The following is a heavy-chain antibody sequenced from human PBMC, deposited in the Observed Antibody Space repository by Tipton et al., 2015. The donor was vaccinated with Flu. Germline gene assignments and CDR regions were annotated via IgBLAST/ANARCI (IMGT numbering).Heavy chain of an antibody. CDR2: ISSSSSYI. D-gene: IGHD6-6*01. CDR1: GFTFSSYA. Sequence: TLSLTCAASGFTFSSYAMSWVRQAPGKGLEWVSSISSSSSYIYYADSVKGRFTISRDNAKNSLYLQMNSLRAEDTAVYYCARGGSSSARGLVAFDIWGQGTMVTVSS. CDR3: ARGGSSSARGLVAFDI. J-gene: IGHJ3*02. V-gene: IGHV3-21*04.